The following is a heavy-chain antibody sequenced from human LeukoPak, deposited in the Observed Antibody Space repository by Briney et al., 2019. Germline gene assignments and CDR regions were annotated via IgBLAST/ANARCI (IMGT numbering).Heavy chain of an antibody. Sequence: GGSLRLSCAASGFTFTSYWMHWVRQAPGKGLVWVSRVKGDGTSTIYADSVKGRLTISRDNAKNTVYLQMNSLRSDDTAVYYCATGLINAYEIWGQGTMLTVSS. CDR2: VKGDGTST. D-gene: IGHD3-16*01. CDR3: ATGLINAYEI. V-gene: IGHV3-74*01. CDR1: GFTFTSYW. J-gene: IGHJ3*02.